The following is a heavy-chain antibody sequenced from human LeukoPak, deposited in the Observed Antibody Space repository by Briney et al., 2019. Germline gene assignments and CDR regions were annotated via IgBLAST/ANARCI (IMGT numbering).Heavy chain of an antibody. V-gene: IGHV3-15*01. D-gene: IGHD4-17*01. CDR1: GFTFSNAW. J-gene: IGHJ4*02. Sequence: GGSLRLSRAASGFTFSNAWMTWVRQAPGKGLEWVGRIKRKTDGGTTDYAAPVKGRFIISRDDSKNTVYLQMNSLKTEDTAVYYCTTDSRDYVDLWFWGQGTLVTVSS. CDR3: TTDSRDYVDLWF. CDR2: IKRKTDGGTT.